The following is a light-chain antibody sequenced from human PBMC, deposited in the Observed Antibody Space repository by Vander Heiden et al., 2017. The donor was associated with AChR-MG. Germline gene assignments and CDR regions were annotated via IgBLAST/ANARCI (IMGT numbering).Light chain of an antibody. Sequence: QSVLTQPPSASVTPGQRVTISCSGSTSNIGSNYVYWYQQLPGTAPKRLIYRNNQRPSGVPDRFSGSKSGTSASLAISGLRSEDEADYYCAAWDDSLSGLVFGGGTKLTVL. CDR1: TSNIGSNY. J-gene: IGLJ3*02. CDR3: AAWDDSLSGLV. V-gene: IGLV1-47*01. CDR2: RNN.